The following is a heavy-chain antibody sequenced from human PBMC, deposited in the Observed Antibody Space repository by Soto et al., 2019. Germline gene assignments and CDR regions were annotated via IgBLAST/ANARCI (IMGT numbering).Heavy chain of an antibody. CDR1: GGTFSSYA. V-gene: IGHV1-69*12. CDR3: ASHSGSSPEGRYYYGMDV. CDR2: IIRIFGTA. J-gene: IGHJ6*02. D-gene: IGHD1-26*01. Sequence: QVQLVQSGAEVKKPGSSVKVSCKASGGTFSSYAISWVRQAPGQGLEWMGGIIRIFGTADYAQKFQGRVTITADESTSTAYMELSSLRSEDTAVYYCASHSGSSPEGRYYYGMDVWGQGTTVTVSS.